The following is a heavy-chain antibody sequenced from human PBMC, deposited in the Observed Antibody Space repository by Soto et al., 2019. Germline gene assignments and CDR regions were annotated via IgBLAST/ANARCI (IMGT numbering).Heavy chain of an antibody. CDR3: ARGGGWLPEY. CDR2: IHSSGST. CDR1: GGSINSYY. D-gene: IGHD5-12*01. V-gene: IGHV4-59*01. J-gene: IGHJ4*02. Sequence: QVQLQESGPGLVKPSETLSLTCTVSGGSINSYYWSWIRQPPGKGLEWVGNIHSSGSTTYNPSLKGRVTISVDTPKSQFSLKLSSVTAADTAVYCCARGGGWLPEYWGQGTLVTVSS.